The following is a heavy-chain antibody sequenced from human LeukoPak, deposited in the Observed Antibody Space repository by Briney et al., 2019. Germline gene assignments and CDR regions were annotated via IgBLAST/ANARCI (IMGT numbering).Heavy chain of an antibody. V-gene: IGHV1-18*01. CDR1: GYTFSNYG. CDR3: ARNPPFSYDRNVGDKPFDV. CDR2: ISGYNGNS. Sequence: ASVKVSCKTSGYTFSNYGISWVRQAPGQGLEWMGWISGYNGNSQYAQKLQGRVSMTTDTSTSTAYMELMNLSSDDTALYYCARNPPFSYDRNVGDKPFDVWGQGTMVAVSS. J-gene: IGHJ3*01. D-gene: IGHD3-22*01.